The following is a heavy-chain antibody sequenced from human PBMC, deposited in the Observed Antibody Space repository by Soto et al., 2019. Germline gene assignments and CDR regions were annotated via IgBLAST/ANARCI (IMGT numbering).Heavy chain of an antibody. J-gene: IGHJ4*02. V-gene: IGHV4-4*02. CDR1: GGSISSSNW. Sequence: SETLSLTCAVAGGSISSSNWWSWVRQPPGKGLEWIGEIYHSGSTNYNPSLKSRVTISVDKSKNQFSLKLSSVTAADTAVYYCARVKASGVNFDYWGQGTLVTVSS. CDR3: ARVKASGVNFDY. D-gene: IGHD3-10*01. CDR2: IYHSGST.